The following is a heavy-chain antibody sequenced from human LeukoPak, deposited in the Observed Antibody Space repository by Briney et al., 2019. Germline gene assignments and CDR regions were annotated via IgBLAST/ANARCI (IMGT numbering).Heavy chain of an antibody. V-gene: IGHV4-4*07. CDR2: IYASGST. D-gene: IGHD1-26*01. CDR3: ASYSGSNVYYVS. CDR1: GGSISSYY. J-gene: IGHJ4*02. Sequence: SDTLSLTCTVSGGSISSYYWSWIRQPAGKGLEWIGRIYASGSTNYNPPLKSRVTMSVDTSKNQFSLKLSSVTAADTAVYYCASYSGSNVYYVSGGQGTLATVAS.